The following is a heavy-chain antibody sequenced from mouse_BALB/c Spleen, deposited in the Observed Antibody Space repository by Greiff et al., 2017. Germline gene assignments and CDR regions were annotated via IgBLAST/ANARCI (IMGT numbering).Heavy chain of an antibody. V-gene: IGHV5-12-2*01. D-gene: IGHD2-4*01. CDR2: ISNGGGST. Sequence: EVKLVESGGGLVQPGGSLKLSCAASGFTFSSYTMPWVRQTPEKRLEWVAYISNGGGSTYYPDTVKGRFTISRDNAKNTLYLQMSSLKSEDTAMDYYERHEYDYDPYAMDYWGQGTSVTVSS. CDR3: ERHEYDYDPYAMDY. CDR1: GFTFSSYT. J-gene: IGHJ4*01.